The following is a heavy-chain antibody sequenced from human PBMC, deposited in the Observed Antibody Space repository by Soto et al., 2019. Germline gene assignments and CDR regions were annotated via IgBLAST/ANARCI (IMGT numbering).Heavy chain of an antibody. V-gene: IGHV3-21*01. CDR2: ISSSSSYI. CDR1: GFTFSSYS. J-gene: IGHJ4*02. D-gene: IGHD7-27*01. CDR3: ARGRMREEDRTGEPFDY. Sequence: GGSLRLSCAASGFTFSSYSMNWVRQAPGKGLEWVSSISSSSSYIYYADSVKGRFTISRDNAKNSLYLQMNSLRAEDTAVYYCARGRMREEDRTGEPFDYWGQGTLVTVSS.